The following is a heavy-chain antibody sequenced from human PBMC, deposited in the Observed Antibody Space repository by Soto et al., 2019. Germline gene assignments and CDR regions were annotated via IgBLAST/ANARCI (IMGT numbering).Heavy chain of an antibody. J-gene: IGHJ4*02. CDR2: INQSGST. V-gene: IGHV4-34*01. Sequence: PSETLSLTCAVYGGSFSGYYWSWIRQPPGKGLEWIGEINQSGSTNYNPSLKSRVTISVDTSKNQFSLKLSSVTAADTAVYYCARTYSSRRCPFDYWGQGTLVLGSS. CDR3: ARTYSSRRCPFDY. D-gene: IGHD6-13*01. CDR1: GGSFSGYY.